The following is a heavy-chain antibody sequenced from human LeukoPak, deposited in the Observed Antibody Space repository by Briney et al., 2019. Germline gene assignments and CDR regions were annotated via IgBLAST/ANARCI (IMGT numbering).Heavy chain of an antibody. V-gene: IGHV1-2*02. Sequence: ASVKVSCKASGYTFTGYYMHWVRQAPGQGLEWMGWINPNSGGTNYAQKFQGRVTMTRDTSISTAYMELSRLRSDDTAVYYCARSSPTLVATISPWGQGTLVTVSS. D-gene: IGHD5-12*01. CDR2: INPNSGGT. CDR1: GYTFTGYY. CDR3: ARSSPTLVATISP. J-gene: IGHJ4*02.